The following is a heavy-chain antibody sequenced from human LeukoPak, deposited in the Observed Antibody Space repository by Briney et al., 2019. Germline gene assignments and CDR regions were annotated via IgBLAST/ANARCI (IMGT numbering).Heavy chain of an antibody. Sequence: PSETLSLTCTVSGGSISSSSYYWGWIRQPPGKGLEWIGSIYYSGSTYYNPSLKSRVTISVDTSKNQFYLKLSSVTAADTAVYYCARRGEAAVAGTGGFDYWGQGTLVTVSS. D-gene: IGHD6-19*01. CDR2: IYYSGST. J-gene: IGHJ4*02. V-gene: IGHV4-39*01. CDR3: ARRGEAAVAGTGGFDY. CDR1: GGSISSSSYY.